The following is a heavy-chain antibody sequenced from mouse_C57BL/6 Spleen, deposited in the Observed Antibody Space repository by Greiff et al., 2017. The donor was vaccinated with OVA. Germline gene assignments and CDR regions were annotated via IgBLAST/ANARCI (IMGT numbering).Heavy chain of an antibody. CDR2: IYPGDGDT. J-gene: IGHJ2*01. Sequence: VQLQQSGAELVKPGASVKISCKASGYAFSSYWMNWVKQRPGKGLEWIGQIYPGDGDTNYNGKFKGKATLTADKSSSTTYMQLSSLTSEDSAVYFCARGGSKPYFDYWGQGTTLTVSS. V-gene: IGHV1-80*01. CDR1: GYAFSSYW. D-gene: IGHD2-5*01. CDR3: ARGGSKPYFDY.